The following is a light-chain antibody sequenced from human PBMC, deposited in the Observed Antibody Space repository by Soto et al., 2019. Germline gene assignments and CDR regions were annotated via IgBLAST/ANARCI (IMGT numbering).Light chain of an antibody. CDR2: GAS. CDR3: HQYDNWPPGT. Sequence: IVMTQSPATLSVSPGERATLSCRASQSVGSDLAWYQQRPGQAPRLLIHGASTRATGVPARFSGSGSGTEFTLVISSLQSEDFAIYYCHQYDNWPPGTFGGGTKVDI. J-gene: IGKJ4*01. V-gene: IGKV3-15*01. CDR1: QSVGSD.